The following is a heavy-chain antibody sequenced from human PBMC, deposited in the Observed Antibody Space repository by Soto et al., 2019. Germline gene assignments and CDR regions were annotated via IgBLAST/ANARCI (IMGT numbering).Heavy chain of an antibody. CDR1: GFTFSSYW. D-gene: IGHD2-2*01. J-gene: IGHJ6*03. CDR3: ARGVVPAAMFSDYYYYMDV. Sequence: GGSLRLSCAASGFTFSSYWMHWVRQAPGKGLVWVSRINSDGSSTSYADSVKGRFTISRDNAKNTLYLQMNSLRAEDTAVYYCARGVVPAAMFSDYYYYMDVWGKGTTVTVSS. V-gene: IGHV3-74*01. CDR2: INSDGSST.